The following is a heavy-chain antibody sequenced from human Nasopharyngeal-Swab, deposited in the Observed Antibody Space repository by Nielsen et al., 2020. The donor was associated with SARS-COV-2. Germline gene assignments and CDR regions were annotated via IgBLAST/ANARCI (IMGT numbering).Heavy chain of an antibody. Sequence: GSLKISCAASGFTFSSYWMHWVRQAPGKGLVWVSRINSDGSSTSYADSVKGRFTISRDNAKNTLYLQMNSLRAEDTAVYYCASLEPELERRGYWGQGTLVTVSS. CDR1: GFTFSSYW. CDR3: ASLEPELERRGY. J-gene: IGHJ4*02. V-gene: IGHV3-74*01. CDR2: INSDGSST. D-gene: IGHD1-1*01.